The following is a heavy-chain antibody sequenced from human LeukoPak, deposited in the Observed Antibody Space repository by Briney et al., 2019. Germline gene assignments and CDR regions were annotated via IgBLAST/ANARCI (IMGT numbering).Heavy chain of an antibody. V-gene: IGHV1-46*01. CDR2: INPSGGTT. D-gene: IGHD6-19*01. CDR1: GYTFTTYY. Sequence: ASVKVSCKTSGYTFTTYYMHWVRQAPGQGLEWMGIINPSGGTTNYAQKFQGRVTMTRETSTTTLYMELSSLRSEDTAVYYCARGRPGSGWSFDYWGQGTLVTVSS. CDR3: ARGRPGSGWSFDY. J-gene: IGHJ4*02.